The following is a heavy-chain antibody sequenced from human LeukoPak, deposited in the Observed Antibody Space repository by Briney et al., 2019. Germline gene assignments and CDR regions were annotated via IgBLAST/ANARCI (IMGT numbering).Heavy chain of an antibody. V-gene: IGHV3-53*01. Sequence: PGGSLRLSCAASGFTDYMTWVRQAPGKGLEWVSVIYSGGSTYYAASVKGRFSVSRDNFKNTVYLQMNSLRAEDTAVYYCAGVPFSSGWYRDYWGQGTLVTVSS. CDR2: IYSGGST. D-gene: IGHD6-19*01. J-gene: IGHJ4*02. CDR1: GFTDY. CDR3: AGVPFSSGWYRDY.